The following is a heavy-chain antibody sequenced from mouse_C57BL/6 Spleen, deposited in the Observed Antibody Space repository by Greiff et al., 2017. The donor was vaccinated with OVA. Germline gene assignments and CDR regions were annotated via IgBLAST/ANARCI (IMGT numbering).Heavy chain of an antibody. V-gene: IGHV1-80*01. CDR2: IYPGDGDT. CDR1: GYAFSSYW. Sequence: QVQLQQSGAELVKPGASVKISCKASGYAFSSYWMNWVKQRPGKGLEWIGQIYPGDGDTNYNGKFKGKATLTADKSSSTAYMQLSSLTSEDSAVYFCARGIYYYGSSYGAMDYWGQGTSVTVSS. D-gene: IGHD1-1*01. J-gene: IGHJ4*01. CDR3: ARGIYYYGSSYGAMDY.